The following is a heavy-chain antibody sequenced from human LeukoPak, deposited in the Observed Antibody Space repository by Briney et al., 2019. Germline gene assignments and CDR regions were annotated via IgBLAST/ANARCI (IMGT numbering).Heavy chain of an antibody. CDR3: ARAXXXXXXXXCXWLDX. V-gene: IGHV4-4*07. CDR1: GGSISSYY. Sequence: SETLSLTCTVSGGSISSYYWSWIRQPAGKGLEWIGRIYTSGSTNYNPSLKSRVTISVDTSKNQFSLKLSSVTAADTAVYYCARAXXXXXXXXCXWLDXWGQGTLVTXXS. J-gene: IGHJ5*02. CDR2: IYTSGST. D-gene: IGHD2-2*01.